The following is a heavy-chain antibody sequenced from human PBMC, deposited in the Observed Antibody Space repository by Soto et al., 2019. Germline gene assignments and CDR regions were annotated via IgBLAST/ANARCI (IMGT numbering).Heavy chain of an antibody. Sequence: QVQLQESGPGLVKPSQTLSLTCTVSGGSISSGDYYWSWIRQPPGKGLEWIGYIYYSGSTYYNPSLKSRVTISVDTSKNQFSLKLSSVTAADTAVYYCALTYYDFWSGYYTGSKSPGRPDYWGQGTLVTVSS. CDR3: ALTYYDFWSGYYTGSKSPGRPDY. CDR2: IYYSGST. CDR1: GGSISSGDYY. V-gene: IGHV4-30-4*01. D-gene: IGHD3-3*01. J-gene: IGHJ4*02.